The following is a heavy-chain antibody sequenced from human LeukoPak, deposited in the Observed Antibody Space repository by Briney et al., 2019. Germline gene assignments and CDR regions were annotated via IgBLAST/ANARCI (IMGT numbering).Heavy chain of an antibody. CDR2: IYTSGST. CDR3: ATAKYYDILTGLGY. Sequence: SETLSLTCTVSGGSISSGSYYWSWIRQPAGKGLEWIGRIYTSGSTNYNPSLKSRVTISVDKSKNQFSLKLSSVTAADTAVYYCATAKYYDILTGLGYWGQGTLVTVSS. V-gene: IGHV4-61*02. D-gene: IGHD3-9*01. CDR1: GGSISSGSYY. J-gene: IGHJ4*02.